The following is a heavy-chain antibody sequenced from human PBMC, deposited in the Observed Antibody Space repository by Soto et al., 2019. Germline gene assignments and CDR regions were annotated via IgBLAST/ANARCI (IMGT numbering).Heavy chain of an antibody. CDR1: GYTFTSYY. J-gene: IGHJ4*02. V-gene: IGHV1-46*01. CDR2: INPSGGST. D-gene: IGHD2-15*01. CDR3: ARDFVSGGEYPEQEGANYCDY. Sequence: ASVKVSCKASGYTFTSYYMHWVRQAPGQGLEWMGIINPSGGSTSYAQKFQGRVTMTRDTSTSTVYMELSSLRPEDTAVYYCARDFVSGGEYPEQEGANYCDYWGQGTLVTVSS.